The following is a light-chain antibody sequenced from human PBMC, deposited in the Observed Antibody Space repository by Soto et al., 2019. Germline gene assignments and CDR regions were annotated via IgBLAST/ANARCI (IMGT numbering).Light chain of an antibody. V-gene: IGKV3-11*01. J-gene: IGKJ5*01. CDR2: DAS. CDR3: QQRNNWIT. Sequence: ALTQSPATLSLSPGERATLSCRASQSVSTDLGWFQQKPGQAPRLLIYDASSRAPGIPARFSGSGSGADCTLTISTLEPGDSAVYYCQQRNNWITFGLGTRLEIK. CDR1: QSVSTD.